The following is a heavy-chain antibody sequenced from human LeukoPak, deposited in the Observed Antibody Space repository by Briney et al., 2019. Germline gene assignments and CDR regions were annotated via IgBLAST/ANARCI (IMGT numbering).Heavy chain of an antibody. CDR3: ARDDNWSFDY. J-gene: IGHJ4*02. CDR1: GFTFTTYA. D-gene: IGHD1-20*01. V-gene: IGHV3-21*01. Sequence: GGSLRLSCAASGFTFTTYAMNWVRQAPGKGLEWISYVDRSGNDIYHADSVKGRFTISRDTAKSSVYLQMNSLSDEDTAVYYCARDDNWSFDYWGQGSLVTVSS. CDR2: VDRSGNDI.